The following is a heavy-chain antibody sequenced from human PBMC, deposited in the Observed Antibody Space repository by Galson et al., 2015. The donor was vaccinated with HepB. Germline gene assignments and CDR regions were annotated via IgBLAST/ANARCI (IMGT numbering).Heavy chain of an antibody. CDR3: ARSAGDLDY. J-gene: IGHJ4*02. Sequence: CAISGDSVSSNGAAWNWIRQSPSRGLEWLGRTYYRSKWYYGYAVSVKGRITINPDTSKNQFSLHLNSVTPEDTAVYYCARSAGDLDYWGQGILVTVSS. V-gene: IGHV6-1*01. CDR1: GDSVSSNGAA. D-gene: IGHD7-27*01. CDR2: TYYRSKWYY.